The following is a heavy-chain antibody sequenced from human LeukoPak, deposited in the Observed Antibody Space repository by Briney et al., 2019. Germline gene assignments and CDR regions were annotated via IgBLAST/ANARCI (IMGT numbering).Heavy chain of an antibody. CDR2: ISNSGTII. V-gene: IGHV3-11*01. D-gene: IGHD3-22*01. J-gene: IGHJ4*02. CDR1: GFTFSGYY. CDR3: ARGDHYSGTSGLFDC. Sequence: PGGSLRLSCAASGFTFSGYYMTWIRQAPGKGLEWVSYISNSGTIIYYADSVKGRFTISRDNAKNSLYLQMNSLRAEDTAVYYCARGDHYSGTSGLFDCWGQGTLVTVSS.